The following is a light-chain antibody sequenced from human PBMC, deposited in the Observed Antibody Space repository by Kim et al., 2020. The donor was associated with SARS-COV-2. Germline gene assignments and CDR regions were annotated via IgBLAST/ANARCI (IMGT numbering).Light chain of an antibody. Sequence: SASVGDRVTITCRASQGISNYVAWDQQKPGKVPKLLIYAASTLQSGVPSRFSGSGSGTDFTLTSSSLQPEDVATYYCQKYNSALYTCGQGTKLEI. J-gene: IGKJ2*01. V-gene: IGKV1-27*01. CDR2: AAS. CDR3: QKYNSALYT. CDR1: QGISNY.